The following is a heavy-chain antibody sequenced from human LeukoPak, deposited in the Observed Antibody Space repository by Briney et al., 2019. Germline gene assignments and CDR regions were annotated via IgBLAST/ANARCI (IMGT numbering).Heavy chain of an antibody. CDR2: IYYSGST. J-gene: IGHJ4*02. CDR1: GGSISSYY. V-gene: IGHV4-59*01. D-gene: IGHD3-10*01. Sequence: PWETLSLTCTVSGGSISSYYWSWIRQPPGKGLEWIGYIYYSGSTNYNPSLKSRVTISVDTSKNQFSLKLSSVTAADTAVYYCARQAMVRGVIIKGFDYWGQGTLVTVSS. CDR3: ARQAMVRGVIIKGFDY.